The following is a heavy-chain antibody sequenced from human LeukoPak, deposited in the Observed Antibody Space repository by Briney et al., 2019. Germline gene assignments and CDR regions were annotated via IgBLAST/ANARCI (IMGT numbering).Heavy chain of an antibody. CDR3: AKDGSGWYTYYFDY. V-gene: IGHV3-23*01. J-gene: IGHJ4*02. CDR2: ISGSGGST. CDR1: GFTFSSYA. D-gene: IGHD6-19*01. Sequence: GGSLRLSCAASGFTFSSYAMSWVRQAPGKGLEWVSTISGSGGSTSYADSVKGRFTISRDNSKNTLYLQMDSLRAEDTAVYYCAKDGSGWYTYYFDYWGQGTLVTVSS.